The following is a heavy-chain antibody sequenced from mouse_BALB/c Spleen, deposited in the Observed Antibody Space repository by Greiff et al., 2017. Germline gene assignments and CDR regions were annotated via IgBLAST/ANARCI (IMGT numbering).Heavy chain of an antibody. J-gene: IGHJ4*01. D-gene: IGHD1-2*01. CDR3: ARDLTTATKAMDY. V-gene: IGHV5-6*01. Sequence: EVQLQESGGDLVKPGGSLKLSCAASGFTFSSYGMSWVRQTPDKRLEWVATISSGGSYTYYPDSVKGRFTISRDNAKNTLYLQMSSLKSEDTAMYYCARDLTTATKAMDYWGQGTSVTVSS. CDR1: GFTFSSYG. CDR2: ISSGGSYT.